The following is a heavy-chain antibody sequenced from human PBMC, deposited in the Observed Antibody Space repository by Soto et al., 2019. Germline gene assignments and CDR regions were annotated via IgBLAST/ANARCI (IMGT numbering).Heavy chain of an antibody. V-gene: IGHV1-46*01. CDR3: AICLTMVRDPYESWPYHYGMAV. CDR1: GYTFTSYY. CDR2: INPSGGST. J-gene: IGHJ6*02. Sequence: ASVKVSCKASGYTFTSYYMHWVRQAPGQGPEWMGIINPSGGSTSYAQKFQGRVTMTRDTSTSTGYMELSSLRSEDTAVYYCAICLTMVRDPYESWPYHYGMAVWGQGTTVTVSS. D-gene: IGHD3-10*01.